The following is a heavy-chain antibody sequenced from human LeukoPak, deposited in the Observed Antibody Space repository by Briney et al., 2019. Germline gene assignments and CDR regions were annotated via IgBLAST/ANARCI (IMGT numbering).Heavy chain of an antibody. Sequence: GGSLRLSCATSGFSFSRYAMNWIRQAPGKGLEWVSFISSDTPNKNYADSVKGRFTISRDNAKNSVYLQLNSLRAEDTAMYYCARDLGGPDYWGQGTLVTVSS. CDR3: ARDLGGPDY. CDR2: ISSDTPNK. J-gene: IGHJ4*02. D-gene: IGHD3-16*01. V-gene: IGHV3-21*01. CDR1: GFSFSRYA.